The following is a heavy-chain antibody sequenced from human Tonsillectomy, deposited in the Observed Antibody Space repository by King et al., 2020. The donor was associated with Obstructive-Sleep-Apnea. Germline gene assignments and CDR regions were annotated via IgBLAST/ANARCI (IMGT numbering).Heavy chain of an antibody. CDR3: ARQVGATTDYYYYGMDV. CDR1: GGSISSYY. J-gene: IGHJ6*02. CDR2: IYYSGST. V-gene: IGHV4-59*08. Sequence: VQLQESGPGLVKPSETLSLTCTVSGGSISSYYWSWIRQPPGKGLEWIGYIYYSGSTNYNPSLKSRVTISVDTSKNQFSLKLRSVTAADTAVYYCARQVGATTDYYYYGMDVWGQGTTVTVSS. D-gene: IGHD1-26*01.